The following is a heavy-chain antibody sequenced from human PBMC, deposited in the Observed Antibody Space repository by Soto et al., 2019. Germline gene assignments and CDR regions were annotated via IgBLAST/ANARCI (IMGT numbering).Heavy chain of an antibody. CDR3: ARAVGTYYYGSGSYYEYYYYGMDV. CDR2: TYYRSKWYN. D-gene: IGHD3-10*01. Sequence: SQTLSLTCAISGDSVSSNSAAWNWIRQSPSRGLEWLGRTYYRSKWYNDYAVSVKSRITINPDTSKNQFSLQLDSVTPEDTAVYYCARAVGTYYYGSGSYYEYYYYGMDVWGQGTTVTVS. V-gene: IGHV6-1*01. J-gene: IGHJ6*02. CDR1: GDSVSSNSAA.